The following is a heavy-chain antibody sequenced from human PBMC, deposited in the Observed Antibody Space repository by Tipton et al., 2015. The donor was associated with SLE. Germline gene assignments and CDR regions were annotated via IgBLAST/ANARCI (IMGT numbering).Heavy chain of an antibody. V-gene: IGHV4-39*07. CDR3: ARGRSWFDP. CDR2: FFYSEST. Sequence: LRLSCTVSGGSITSSSYYWGWIRQPPGKGLEWIGSFFYSESTYYNPSLKSRVTISVDTSKNQFSLKLSSVTAADTAVYYCARGRSWFDPWGQGTLVTVSS. CDR1: GGSITSSSYY. J-gene: IGHJ5*02.